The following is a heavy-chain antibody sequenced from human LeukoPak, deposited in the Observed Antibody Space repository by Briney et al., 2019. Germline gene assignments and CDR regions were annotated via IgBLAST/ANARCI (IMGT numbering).Heavy chain of an antibody. V-gene: IGHV3-23*01. CDR1: GFTFSSYG. J-gene: IGHJ4*02. CDR2: ISGSGGST. D-gene: IGHD3-22*01. CDR3: AKAPPYYYDSSGWFDY. Sequence: GGTLRLSCAASGFTFSSYGMSWVRQAPGKGLEWVSAISGSGGSTYYADSVKGRFTISRDNSKNTLYLQMNSLRAEDTAVYYCAKAPPYYYDSSGWFDYWGQGTLVTVSS.